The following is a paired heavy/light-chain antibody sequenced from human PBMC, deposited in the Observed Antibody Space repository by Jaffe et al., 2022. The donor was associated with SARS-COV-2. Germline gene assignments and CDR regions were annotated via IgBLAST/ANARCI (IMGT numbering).Light chain of an antibody. J-gene: IGLJ1*01. CDR1: RSDVGSYNL. CDR2: EAS. Sequence: QSALTQPASVSGSPGQSITISCTGTRSDVGSYNLVSWYQQHPGKAPKLLIYEASKRPSGVSDRFSGSKSANTASLTISGLQAEDEADYYCCSFAPSNTYVLGTGTKVTVL. V-gene: IGLV2-23*01. CDR3: CSFAPSNTYV.
Heavy chain of an antibody. J-gene: IGHJ3*02. CDR2: IYYSGTENT. V-gene: IGHV4-59*01. Sequence: QVQLQESGPGLVKPSETLSLTCTVSGGSISRYYWNWFRQPPGKGLEWMGYIYYSGTENTNYNPSLKSRVAISIDTSKKQFSLKLRSVNAADTAVYYCARVGDTSGDPGRFGAIDIWGQGTMVAVSS. D-gene: IGHD3-22*01. CDR1: GGSISRYY. CDR3: ARVGDTSGDPGRFGAIDI.